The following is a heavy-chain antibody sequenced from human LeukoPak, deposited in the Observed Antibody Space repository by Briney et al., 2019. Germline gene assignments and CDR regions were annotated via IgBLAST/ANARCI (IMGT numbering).Heavy chain of an antibody. D-gene: IGHD3-16*01. V-gene: IGHV3-23*01. Sequence: GGSLRLSCAASGFSFSYYAMSWVRQAPGKGLEWVSSINSGATDTYYADSVKGRFTISRDNSKNTLYLQMNSLRAEDTALYYCAKDPYRNYVRGYLDSWGQGTLVTVSS. CDR2: INSGATDT. CDR1: GFSFSYYA. J-gene: IGHJ4*02. CDR3: AKDPYRNYVRGYLDS.